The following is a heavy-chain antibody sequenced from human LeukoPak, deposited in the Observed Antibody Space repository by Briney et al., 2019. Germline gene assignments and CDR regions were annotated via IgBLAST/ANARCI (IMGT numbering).Heavy chain of an antibody. CDR3: ARDHSSSWGTDYYCMDV. V-gene: IGHV1-69*13. Sequence: SVKVSCKASGGTFSSYAISWVRQAPGQGLEWMGGIIPIFGTANYAQKFQGRVTITADESTSTAYMELSSLRSEDTAVYYCARDHSSSWGTDYYCMDVWGQGTTVTVSS. CDR1: GGTFSSYA. J-gene: IGHJ6*02. D-gene: IGHD6-13*01. CDR2: IIPIFGTA.